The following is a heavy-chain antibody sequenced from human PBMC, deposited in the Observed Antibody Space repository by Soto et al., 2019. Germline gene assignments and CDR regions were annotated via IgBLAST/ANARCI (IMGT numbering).Heavy chain of an antibody. CDR3: ATMGTPATGLYYFDY. Sequence: PSETLSLTCTVSGGXISSGGYYWSWIRQHPGKGLEWIGYIYYSGSTYYNPSLKSRVTISVDTSKNQFSLNLSFVTAADTAVYYCATMGTPATGLYYFDYWGQGTLVTVSS. D-gene: IGHD2-15*01. CDR2: IYYSGST. V-gene: IGHV4-30-4*08. J-gene: IGHJ4*02. CDR1: GGXISSGGYY.